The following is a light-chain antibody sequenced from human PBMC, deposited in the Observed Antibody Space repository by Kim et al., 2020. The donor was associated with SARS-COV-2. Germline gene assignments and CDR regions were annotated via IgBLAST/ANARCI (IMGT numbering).Light chain of an antibody. CDR3: QQYNNWPPWT. CDR2: GAS. CDR1: QSVSRN. V-gene: IGKV3D-15*03. J-gene: IGKJ1*01. Sequence: EIVMTQSPATLSVSPGERATLSCRASQSVSRNLAWYQQKPGQAPRLLIYGASIRATGIPARFSGSGSGTEFTLTISILQSEDFAVYYCQQYNNWPPWTFGQGTKVDIK.